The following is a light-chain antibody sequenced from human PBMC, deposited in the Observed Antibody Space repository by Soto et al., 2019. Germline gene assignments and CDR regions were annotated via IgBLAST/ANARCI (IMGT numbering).Light chain of an antibody. V-gene: IGKV1-9*01. Sequence: GESGTITFRASQVISTSLAWYQVKPGKAPKLLIYAASTLESGVPSRFSATVSGTEFTLTISSLQPDDFATYYCQQYNSYPITFGQGTRLEIK. CDR1: QVISTS. CDR2: AAS. CDR3: QQYNSYPIT. J-gene: IGKJ5*01.